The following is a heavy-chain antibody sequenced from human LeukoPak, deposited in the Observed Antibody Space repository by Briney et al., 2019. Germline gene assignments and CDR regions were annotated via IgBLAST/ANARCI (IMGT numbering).Heavy chain of an antibody. Sequence: GGSLRLSCAASGFTFSSYSMNWVRRAPGKGLEGVSSISSRSSYIYYADSVKGRFTISRDNAKNSLYLQMNSLRAEDTVVHYCARGVGATHFDYWGQGTLVTVSS. CDR1: GFTFSSYS. CDR3: ARGVGATHFDY. J-gene: IGHJ4*02. V-gene: IGHV3-21*01. D-gene: IGHD1-26*01. CDR2: ISSRSSYI.